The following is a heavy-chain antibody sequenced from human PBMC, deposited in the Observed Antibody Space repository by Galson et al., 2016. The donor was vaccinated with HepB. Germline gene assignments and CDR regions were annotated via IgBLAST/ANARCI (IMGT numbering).Heavy chain of an antibody. V-gene: IGHV1-69*13. CDR1: GGTFSSFA. J-gene: IGHJ4*02. CDR2: IIPMFKTA. CDR3: ARDRGSYAYSCDY. D-gene: IGHD5-18*01. Sequence: SVKVSCKAFGGTFSSFAISWVRQAPGQGLEWMGGIIPMFKTANYAQKFQGRVTITADESTGTTYMELSSLRSEDTAVYYCARDRGSYAYSCDYWGQGTLVTVSS.